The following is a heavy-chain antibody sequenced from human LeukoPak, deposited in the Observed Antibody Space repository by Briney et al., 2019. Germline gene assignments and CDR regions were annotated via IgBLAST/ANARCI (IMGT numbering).Heavy chain of an antibody. Sequence: SETLSHTCAVSGDSFSGNFWTGIRQSPGKGLEWMGEIDNIGMTNHNPPLPSRASMSVHTTMQRLCLRLTFESAADRGVYYFARGGGGAKAFSFDYWGQGSLVTVSS. V-gene: IGHV4-34*04. J-gene: IGHJ4*02. CDR1: GDSFSGNF. CDR2: IDNIGMT. D-gene: IGHD1-26*01. CDR3: ARGGGGAKAFSFDY.